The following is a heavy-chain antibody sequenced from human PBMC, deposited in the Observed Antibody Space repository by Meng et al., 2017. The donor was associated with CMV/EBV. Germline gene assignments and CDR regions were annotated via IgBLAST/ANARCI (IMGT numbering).Heavy chain of an antibody. CDR3: ATQDAFCSVF. D-gene: IGHD2-15*01. CDR1: GGSITISNW. V-gene: IGHV4-4*02. CDR2: FSQSGST. Sequence: SETLSLTCAVSGGSITISNWWSWVRQPPGKGLEWIGEFSQSGSTNYSPSLKSRVTMSLDKSKNQFSLQLSSVTAADTAVYYCATQDAFCSVFWGQGALVTVPQ. J-gene: IGHJ4*02.